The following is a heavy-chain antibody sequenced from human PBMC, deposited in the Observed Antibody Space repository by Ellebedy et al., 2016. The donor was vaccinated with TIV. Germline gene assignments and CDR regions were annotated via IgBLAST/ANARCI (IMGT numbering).Heavy chain of an antibody. CDR3: VRDLHWAFDI. CDR2: IPRDSDAM. V-gene: IGHV3-48*02. D-gene: IGHD1-1*01. J-gene: IGHJ3*02. CDR1: GFTFSSFS. Sequence: GESLKISCSASGFTFSSFSMNWVRQAPGKGLEWVSYIPRDSDAMSYADSVKDRFTISRDNAKNSLYLQMNSLRDADTAVYYCVRDLHWAFDIWGQGTVVTVSS.